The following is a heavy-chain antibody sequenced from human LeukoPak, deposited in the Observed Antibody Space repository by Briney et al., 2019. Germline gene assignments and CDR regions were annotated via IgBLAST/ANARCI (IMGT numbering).Heavy chain of an antibody. Sequence: PGRSLRLSCAASGFTFSSYAMHWVRQAPGKGLEWVAFIHFDGSTKYSGDSVQGRFTISRDNSRNILYLQMNNLRPEDTAFYYCAKDQCTRTSCDGYPGYWGQGTLVTVSS. CDR2: IHFDGSTK. D-gene: IGHD2-2*01. CDR1: GFTFSSYA. J-gene: IGHJ4*02. V-gene: IGHV3-30*02. CDR3: AKDQCTRTSCDGYPGY.